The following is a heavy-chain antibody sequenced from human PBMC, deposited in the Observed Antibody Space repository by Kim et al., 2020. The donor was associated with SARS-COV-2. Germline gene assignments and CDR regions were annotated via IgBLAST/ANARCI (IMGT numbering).Heavy chain of an antibody. CDR1: GFTFGDYA. CDR3: TRKQYYYDSRDLLPDWFDP. CDR2: IRSKAYGGTT. Sequence: GGSLRLSCTASGFTFGDYAMSWFRQAPGKGLEWVGFIRSKAYGGTTEYAASVKGRFTISRDDSKSIAYLQMNSLKTEDTAVYYCTRKQYYYDSRDLLPDWFDPWGQGTLVTVSS. J-gene: IGHJ5*02. D-gene: IGHD3-22*01. V-gene: IGHV3-49*03.